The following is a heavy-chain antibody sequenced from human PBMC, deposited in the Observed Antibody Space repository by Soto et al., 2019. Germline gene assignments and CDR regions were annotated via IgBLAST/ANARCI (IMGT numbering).Heavy chain of an antibody. CDR3: ARGRADYNNAYLGRGIDV. D-gene: IGHD4-4*01. CDR2: IIPIFATP. V-gene: IGHV1-69*12. J-gene: IGHJ6*02. Sequence: QVQLVQSGAEVKKPGSSVKVSCKASGGTFSNYDIIWVRQAPGQGLEWMGGIIPIFATPNYAQKFKGRVTITADESTNTAYMELSSLRSEDTAVYYCARGRADYNNAYLGRGIDVWGQGTTVTVSS. CDR1: GGTFSNYD.